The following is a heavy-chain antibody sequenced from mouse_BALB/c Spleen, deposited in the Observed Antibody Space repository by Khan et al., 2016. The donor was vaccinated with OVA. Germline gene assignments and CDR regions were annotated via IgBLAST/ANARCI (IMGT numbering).Heavy chain of an antibody. CDR2: ISSGSATI. D-gene: IGHD2-4*01. CDR1: GFTFSSFG. CDR3: ARSMITTWYFDV. Sequence: EVELVESGGGLVQPGGSRKLSCAASGFTFSSFGMHWVRQAPEKGLEWVAYISSGSATIYYAATVKGRFTISSDNPKNTLFLQMTSLRSEDTAMYYCARSMITTWYFDVWGAGTTVTVSS. J-gene: IGHJ1*01. V-gene: IGHV5-17*02.